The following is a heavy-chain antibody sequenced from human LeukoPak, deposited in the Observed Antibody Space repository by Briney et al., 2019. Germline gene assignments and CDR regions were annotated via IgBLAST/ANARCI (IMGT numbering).Heavy chain of an antibody. V-gene: IGHV1-18*01. CDR3: ASHPLPPYYYDSSGSHFDY. CDR1: GYTFTSYG. J-gene: IGHJ4*02. D-gene: IGHD3-22*01. Sequence: GASVKVSCKASGYTFTSYGISWVRQDPGQGLEWMGWISAYNGNTNYAQKLQGRVTMATDTSTSTAYMELRSLRSDDTAVYYCASHPLPPYYYDSSGSHFDYWGQGTLVTVSS. CDR2: ISAYNGNT.